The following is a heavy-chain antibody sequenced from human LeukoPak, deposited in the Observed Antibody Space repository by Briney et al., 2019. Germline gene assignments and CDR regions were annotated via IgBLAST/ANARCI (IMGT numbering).Heavy chain of an antibody. Sequence: GGSLRLSCAASGFTFSNYAMHWVRQAPGKGLEWVAVISYDGSNKYYADSVKGRLTISRDNSKNTLYLQMNSLRAEDTAVYHCARGEGLFDYWGQGTLVTVSS. CDR2: ISYDGSNK. CDR3: ARGEGLFDY. V-gene: IGHV3-30*14. J-gene: IGHJ4*02. CDR1: GFTFSNYA.